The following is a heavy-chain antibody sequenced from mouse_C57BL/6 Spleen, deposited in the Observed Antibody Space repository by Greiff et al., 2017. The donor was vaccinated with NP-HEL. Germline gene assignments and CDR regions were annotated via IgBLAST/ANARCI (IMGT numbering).Heavy chain of an antibody. Sequence: VQLQQSGAELARPGASVKLSCKASGYTFTSYGISWVKQRTGQGLEWIGEIYPRSGNTYYNEKFKGKATLTADKSSSTAYMELRSLTSEDSAVDCWARRGTTVVADAMDYWGQGTSVTVSS. CDR2: IYPRSGNT. J-gene: IGHJ4*01. CDR3: ARRGTTVVADAMDY. D-gene: IGHD1-1*01. CDR1: GYTFTSYG. V-gene: IGHV1-81*01.